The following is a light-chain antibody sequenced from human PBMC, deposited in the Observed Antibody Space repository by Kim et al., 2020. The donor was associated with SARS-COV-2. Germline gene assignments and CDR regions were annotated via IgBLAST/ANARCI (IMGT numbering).Light chain of an antibody. J-gene: IGKJ1*01. V-gene: IGKV3-15*01. CDR3: QQYNNWPWT. CDR2: GAS. Sequence: EIVMTQSPATLSVSPGERATLSCRASQSVSSNLVWYQQKPGQAPRLLIYGASTRATGIPARFSGSGSGTEFTLTISSLQSEDFAVYYCQQYNNWPWTLGQGTKVDIK. CDR1: QSVSSN.